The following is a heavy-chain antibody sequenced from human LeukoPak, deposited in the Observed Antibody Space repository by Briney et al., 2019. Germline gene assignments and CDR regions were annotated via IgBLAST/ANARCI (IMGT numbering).Heavy chain of an antibody. CDR1: GFTFNRYS. CDR2: IAYTGTI. Sequence: GGSLRLSCAASGFTFNRYSMNWVRQAPGKGLEWVSYIAYTGTIHYADSVKGRFTISRDDAKNSLYLHMNSLRAGDTAVYYCTRDPRALDYWGQGTLVTVSS. J-gene: IGHJ4*02. V-gene: IGHV3-48*01. CDR3: TRDPRALDY.